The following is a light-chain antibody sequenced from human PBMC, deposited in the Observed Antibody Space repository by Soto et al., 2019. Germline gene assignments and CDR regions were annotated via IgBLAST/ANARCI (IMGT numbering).Light chain of an antibody. Sequence: EVVLTQSPATLSLSPGERATLSCRASESIGNYLAWYQQKLGQAPKLLIYGASHRAIGIPGRFSGDGSGTDFTLSISSLEPEDLAGYYCQLRSDWPPRLTFGGGTKVEIK. V-gene: IGKV3-11*01. J-gene: IGKJ4*01. CDR1: ESIGNY. CDR3: QLRSDWPPRLT. CDR2: GAS.